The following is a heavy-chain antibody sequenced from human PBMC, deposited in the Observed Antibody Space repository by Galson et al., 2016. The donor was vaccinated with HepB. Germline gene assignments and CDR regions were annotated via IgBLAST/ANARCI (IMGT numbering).Heavy chain of an antibody. CDR3: AREIWFGGRVFDY. Sequence: SVKVSCKASGGTFSSDAITWVRHAPGQGLEWMGWISAYNGNTNYAQKLQGRVTMTTDTSTSTAYMELRSLRSDDTAVYYCAREIWFGGRVFDYWGQGTLVTVSS. CDR1: GGTFSSDA. CDR2: ISAYNGNT. V-gene: IGHV1-18*01. D-gene: IGHD3-10*01. J-gene: IGHJ4*02.